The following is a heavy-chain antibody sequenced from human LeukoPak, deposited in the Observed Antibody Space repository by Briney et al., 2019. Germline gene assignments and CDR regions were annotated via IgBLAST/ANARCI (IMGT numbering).Heavy chain of an antibody. D-gene: IGHD6-13*01. J-gene: IGHJ4*02. CDR3: ARGGSSSWEPLGY. Sequence: SQTLSLTCAISRDSVSSNSAAWNWIRQSPSRGLEWLGRTYYRSKRYNDYAVSVKSRITINPDTSKNQFSLQLNSVTPEDTAVYYCARGGSSSWEPLGYWGQGTLVTVSS. CDR1: RDSVSSNSAA. CDR2: TYYRSKRYN. V-gene: IGHV6-1*01.